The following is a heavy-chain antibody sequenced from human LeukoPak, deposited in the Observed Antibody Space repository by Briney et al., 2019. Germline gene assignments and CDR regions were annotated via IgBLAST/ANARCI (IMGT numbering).Heavy chain of an antibody. CDR2: ISAYNGNT. D-gene: IGHD3-22*01. CDR3: ARTSPDYYDSSGANFDY. CDR1: GYTFTSYG. J-gene: IGHJ4*02. V-gene: IGHV1-18*01. Sequence: ASVKVSCKASGYTFTSYGISWVRQAPGQGLEWMRWISAYNGNTNYAQKLQGRVTMTTDTSTSTAYMELRSLRSDDTAVYYCARTSPDYYDSSGANFDYWGQGTLVTVSS.